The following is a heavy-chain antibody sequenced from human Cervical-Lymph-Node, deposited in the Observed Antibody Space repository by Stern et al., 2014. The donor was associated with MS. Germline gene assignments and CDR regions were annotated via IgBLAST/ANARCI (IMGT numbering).Heavy chain of an antibody. Sequence: VQLVESGADVKRPGASVTVSCKASGYAFTSHYIHWVRQAPGQGLEWLGVMNLMGGGPSFAPQFQGRVSLSSDTSTSTVYMELRGLRSQDTAVYYCARGFVTTENWFDHWGQGTLVTVSS. V-gene: IGHV1-46*01. J-gene: IGHJ5*02. CDR1: GYAFTSHY. CDR2: MNLMGGGP. CDR3: ARGFVTTENWFDH. D-gene: IGHD1-14*01.